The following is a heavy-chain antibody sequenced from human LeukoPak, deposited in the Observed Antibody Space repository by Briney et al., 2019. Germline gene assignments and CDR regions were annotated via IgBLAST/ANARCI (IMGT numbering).Heavy chain of an antibody. CDR3: SRSGSYFDY. CDR1: GFTVSSNY. D-gene: IGHD1-26*01. CDR2: ISSSSGTI. V-gene: IGHV3-48*02. Sequence: TGGSLRLSCAASGFTVSSNYMSWVRQAPGKGLEWVSYISSSSGTIYYADSVKGRFTISRDNAKNSLYLQMNSLRDEDTAVYYCSRSGSYFDYWGQGTLVTVSS. J-gene: IGHJ4*02.